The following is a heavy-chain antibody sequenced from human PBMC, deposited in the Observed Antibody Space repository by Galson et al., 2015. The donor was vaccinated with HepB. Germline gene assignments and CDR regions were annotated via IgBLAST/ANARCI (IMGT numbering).Heavy chain of an antibody. CDR3: ARDPPGYGDYAFDY. CDR2: ISSSSSYT. CDR1: GFTFSDYY. J-gene: IGHJ4*02. D-gene: IGHD4-17*01. V-gene: IGHV3-11*06. Sequence: SLRLSCAASGFTFSDYYMSWIRQAPGKGLEWVSYISSSSSYTTYADSVKGRFTISRDNAKNTLYLQMNSLRAEDAAVYYCARDPPGYGDYAFDYWGQGTLVTVSS.